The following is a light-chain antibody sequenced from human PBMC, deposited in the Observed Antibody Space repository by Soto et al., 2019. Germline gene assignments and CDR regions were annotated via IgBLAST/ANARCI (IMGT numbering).Light chain of an antibody. V-gene: IGKV1-33*01. CDR2: DAS. CDR1: QDISNY. Sequence: DIQMTQSPSSLSASVGDRVTITCQASQDISNYLNWYQQKPGKAPKLLIYDASNLETGVPSRFSGSGSGTDFTFTICSLQLEDIATYYCQQYDNLPFTFGPGTKVDIK. CDR3: QQYDNLPFT. J-gene: IGKJ3*01.